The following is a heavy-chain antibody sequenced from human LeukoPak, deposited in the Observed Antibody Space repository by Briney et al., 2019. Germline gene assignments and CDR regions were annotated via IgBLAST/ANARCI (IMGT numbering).Heavy chain of an antibody. D-gene: IGHD3-9*01. CDR3: ARQPVGRSFRGLRYFDS. J-gene: IGHJ4*02. CDR1: GGSISSYY. V-gene: IGHV4-59*08. CDR2: IYYSGST. Sequence: PSETLSLTCTVSGGSISSYYWSWIRQPPGKGLEWIGYIYYSGSTNYNPSLKSRVTISVDTSKNQFSLKLSSVTAADTAVYYCARQPVGRSFRGLRYFDSWGQGTLVTVSS.